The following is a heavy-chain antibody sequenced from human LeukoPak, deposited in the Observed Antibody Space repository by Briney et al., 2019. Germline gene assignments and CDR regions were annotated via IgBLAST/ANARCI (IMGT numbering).Heavy chain of an antibody. CDR3: ARDLVDSGLYMLDAFDI. J-gene: IGHJ3*02. D-gene: IGHD3-10*02. Sequence: ASVKVSCNASGYTLTDYYINWLRQAPGQGLEWMGGINPNSGATRFAQNFKGRVTLTRDKSINTAFMELSSLRSDDTAVYFCARDLVDSGLYMLDAFDIWGQGTLVTVSS. CDR2: INPNSGAT. CDR1: GYTLTDYY. V-gene: IGHV1-2*02.